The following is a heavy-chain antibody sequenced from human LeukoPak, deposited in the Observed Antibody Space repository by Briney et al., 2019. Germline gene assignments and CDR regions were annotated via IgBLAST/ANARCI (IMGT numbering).Heavy chain of an antibody. V-gene: IGHV3-74*01. CDR1: GFTFSRYW. CDR2: SNTDGSST. J-gene: IGHJ4*02. D-gene: IGHD4-11*01. Sequence: GGSLRLSCAASGFTFSRYWMHWVRQAPGKGLVWVSRSNTDGSSTNYADSVKGRFTIPRDNAKSTLYLQMNSLRAEDTAVYYCARGYSDYYYFDSWGQGTLVTVSS. CDR3: ARGYSDYYYFDS.